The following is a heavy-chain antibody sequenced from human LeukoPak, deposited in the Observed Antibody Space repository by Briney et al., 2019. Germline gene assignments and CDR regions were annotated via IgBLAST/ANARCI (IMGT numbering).Heavy chain of an antibody. CDR3: TTGLRYFDWPYLDL. CDR1: GFTFSSYA. V-gene: IGHV3-23*01. CDR2: ISGSGGST. J-gene: IGHJ4*02. D-gene: IGHD3-9*01. Sequence: PGGSLRLSCAASGFTFSSYAMSWVRQAPGKGLEWVSAISGSGGSTYYADSVKGRFTISRDNSKNTLYLQMNSLKTEDTAVYYCTTGLRYFDWPYLDLWGQGTLVTVSS.